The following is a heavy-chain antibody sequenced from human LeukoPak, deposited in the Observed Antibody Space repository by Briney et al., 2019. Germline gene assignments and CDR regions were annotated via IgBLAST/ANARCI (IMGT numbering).Heavy chain of an antibody. CDR1: GFTFSSYA. Sequence: GGSLRLSCAASGFTFSSYAMHWVRQAPGKGLERVAVISYDGSNKYYADSVKGRFTISRDNAKNSLYLQMNSLRAEDTAVYYCARVSNSGWGSRFDPWGQGTLVTVSS. CDR2: ISYDGSNK. J-gene: IGHJ5*02. D-gene: IGHD6-19*01. V-gene: IGHV3-30*04. CDR3: ARVSNSGWGSRFDP.